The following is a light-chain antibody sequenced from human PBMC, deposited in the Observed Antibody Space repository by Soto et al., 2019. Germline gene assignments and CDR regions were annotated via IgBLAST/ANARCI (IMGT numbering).Light chain of an antibody. V-gene: IGKV3-20*01. CDR1: QSFVNMY. CDR2: GAS. CDR3: QQYGISPRT. Sequence: EIVLTQSPGTLSLSPGERATLSCRASQSFVNMYLAWYQQKPGQAPRLLIYGASSRATGTPDRFSGSGSGTDFTLTISRLEPEDFAVYYCQQYGISPRTFGQGTKVDIK. J-gene: IGKJ1*01.